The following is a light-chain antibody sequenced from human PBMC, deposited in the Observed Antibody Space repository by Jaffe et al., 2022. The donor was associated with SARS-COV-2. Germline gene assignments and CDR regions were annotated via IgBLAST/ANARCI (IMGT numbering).Light chain of an antibody. Sequence: DIVMTQSPDSLAVSLGERATINCKSSQSVLHSPNNKNYLAWYQQKPGQPPKLLIYWASTRESGVPDRFSGSGSGTDFTLTISSLQAEDVAVYYCQEYYSAVLTFGPGTKVDIK. CDR3: QEYYSAVLT. CDR2: WAS. CDR1: QSVLHSPNNKNY. V-gene: IGKV4-1*01. J-gene: IGKJ3*01.